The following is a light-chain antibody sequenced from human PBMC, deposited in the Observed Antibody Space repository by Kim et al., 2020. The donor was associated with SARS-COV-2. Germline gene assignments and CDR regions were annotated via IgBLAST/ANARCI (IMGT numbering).Light chain of an antibody. CDR2: DVN. Sequence: PGQPITSSCTGTSSDIGGYNYVAWFQQHPGKAPKLLIYDVNKRPSGVSNRFSGSKSDNTASLTISGLQVEDEADYYCSSYASGTRVFGGGTQLTVL. CDR3: SSYASGTRV. V-gene: IGLV2-14*04. CDR1: SSDIGGYNY. J-gene: IGLJ3*02.